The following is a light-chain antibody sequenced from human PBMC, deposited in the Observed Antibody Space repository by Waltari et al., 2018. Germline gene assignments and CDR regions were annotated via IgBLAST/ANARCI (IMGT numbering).Light chain of an antibody. V-gene: IGLV2-14*01. CDR2: DVS. Sequence: QSALTQPASVYGSTGQSITIPCTGSSSDVGCHYYVSWYQQHPGKAPKPIFYDFDVSERPSGVSERFSGSKSGNTASLTLSGLQADDEADYYCSSYSSSNTWVFGGGTKLTVL. CDR1: SSDVGCHYY. J-gene: IGLJ3*02. CDR3: SSYSSSNTWV.